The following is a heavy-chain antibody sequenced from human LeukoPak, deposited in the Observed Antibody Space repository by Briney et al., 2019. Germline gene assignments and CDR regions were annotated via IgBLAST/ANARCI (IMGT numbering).Heavy chain of an antibody. CDR2: INHSGST. CDR1: GGSFSGYY. J-gene: IGHJ2*01. Sequence: PSETLSLTCAVYGGSFSGYYWSWIRQPPGKGLEWIGEINHSGSTNYNPSLKSRVTISVDTSKNQFSLKLSSVTAADTAVYYCARDSRYFDLWGRGTLVTVSS. CDR3: ARDSRYFDL. D-gene: IGHD5-18*01. V-gene: IGHV4-34*01.